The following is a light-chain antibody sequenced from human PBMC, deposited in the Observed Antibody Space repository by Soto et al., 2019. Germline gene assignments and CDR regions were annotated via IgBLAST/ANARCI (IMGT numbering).Light chain of an antibody. Sequence: DIQMTQSPSSLSASVGDRVTITCRASQGINNYLAWYQQKLGQVPKLLIYASSTLQSGVPARFSGSGSGTDFTLTISSLQPEDVATYYCQYYNSAPFTFGPGTKVDIK. CDR3: QYYNSAPFT. J-gene: IGKJ3*01. CDR2: ASS. V-gene: IGKV1-27*01. CDR1: QGINNY.